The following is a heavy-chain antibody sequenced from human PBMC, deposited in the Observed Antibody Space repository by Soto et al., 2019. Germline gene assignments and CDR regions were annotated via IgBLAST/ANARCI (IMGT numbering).Heavy chain of an antibody. V-gene: IGHV1-3*01. CDR3: ARNTIFGVVYYYYGMDV. CDR1: GYTFTSYA. Sequence: ASVKVSCKASGYTFTSYAMHWVRQAPGQRLEWMGWINAGNGNTKYSQKFQGRVTITRDTSASTAYMELSSLRSEDTAVYYCARNTIFGVVYYYYGMDVWGQGTTVTV. CDR2: INAGNGNT. J-gene: IGHJ6*02. D-gene: IGHD3-3*01.